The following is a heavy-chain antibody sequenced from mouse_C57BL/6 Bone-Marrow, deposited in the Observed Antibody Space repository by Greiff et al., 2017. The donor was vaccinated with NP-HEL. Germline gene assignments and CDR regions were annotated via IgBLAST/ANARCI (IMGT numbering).Heavy chain of an antibody. CDR1: GYTFTSYW. J-gene: IGHJ2*01. Sequence: QVQLKQPGAELVKPGASVKLSCKASGYTFTSYWMHWVKQRPGQGLEWIGMIHPNSGSTNYNEKFKSKATLTVDKSSSTAYMQLSSLTSEDSAVYYCAFITTVVATVDYWGQGTTLTVSS. D-gene: IGHD1-1*01. V-gene: IGHV1-64*01. CDR3: AFITTVVATVDY. CDR2: IHPNSGST.